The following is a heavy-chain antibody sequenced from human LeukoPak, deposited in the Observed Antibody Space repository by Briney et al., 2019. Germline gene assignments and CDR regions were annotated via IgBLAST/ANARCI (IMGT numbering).Heavy chain of an antibody. Sequence: GGSLRLSCAASGFTFSTYSMNWVRQAPGKGLEWVSYISSSTSTIYYADSVKGRFTISRDNAKNSLYLQMNSLRAEDTAVYYCARGGFGELFSSDYWGQGTLVTVSS. J-gene: IGHJ4*02. CDR1: GFTFSTYS. D-gene: IGHD3-10*01. CDR2: ISSSTSTI. V-gene: IGHV3-48*01. CDR3: ARGGFGELFSSDY.